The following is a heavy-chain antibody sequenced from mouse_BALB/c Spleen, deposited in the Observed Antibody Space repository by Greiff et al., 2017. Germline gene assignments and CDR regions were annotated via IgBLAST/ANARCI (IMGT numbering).Heavy chain of an antibody. CDR1: GFTFSSYT. Sequence: EVMLVESGGGLVKPGGSLKLSCAASGFTFSSYTMSWVRQTPEKRLEWVAYISNGGGSTYYPDTVKGRFTISRDNAKNTLYLQMSSLKSEDTAMYYCARHEYGNFFDYWGQGTTLTVSS. J-gene: IGHJ2*01. D-gene: IGHD2-10*02. V-gene: IGHV5-12-2*01. CDR2: ISNGGGST. CDR3: ARHEYGNFFDY.